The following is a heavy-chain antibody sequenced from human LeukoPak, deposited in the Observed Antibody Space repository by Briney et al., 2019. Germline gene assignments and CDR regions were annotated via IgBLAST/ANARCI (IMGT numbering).Heavy chain of an antibody. J-gene: IGHJ4*02. CDR3: AKAFSTPYYYGSGTFSSRGETQSDY. V-gene: IGHV3-23*01. Sequence: GGSLRLSCAASGFTFSSYAMSWVRQAPGKGLEWVSAISGSGGSTYYADSVKGQFTISRDNSKNTLYLQMNSLRAEDTAVYYCAKAFSTPYYYGSGTFSSRGETQSDYWGQGTLVTASS. D-gene: IGHD3-10*01. CDR1: GFTFSSYA. CDR2: ISGSGGST.